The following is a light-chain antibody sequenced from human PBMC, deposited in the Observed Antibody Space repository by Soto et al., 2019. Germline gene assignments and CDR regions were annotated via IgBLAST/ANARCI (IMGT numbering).Light chain of an antibody. CDR1: SSDVGGYNY. CDR2: DIS. J-gene: IGLJ1*01. Sequence: QSPLTQPASVSGSPGQSITISCTGTSSDVGGYNYVSWYQQHPGKAPKLMIYDISNRHPGVSNRFSGSKSGNKASLTISGLQTDYEADYYCSSYTRSSTRVFGTGTKLTVL. V-gene: IGLV2-14*01. CDR3: SSYTRSSTRV.